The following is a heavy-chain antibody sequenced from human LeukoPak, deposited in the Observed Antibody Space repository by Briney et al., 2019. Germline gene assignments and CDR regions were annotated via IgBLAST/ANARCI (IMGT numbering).Heavy chain of an antibody. D-gene: IGHD3-16*02. CDR1: GFTFSSYW. Sequence: GGSLRLSCAASGFTFSSYWMSWVRQAPGKGLEWVATIKQDGSEKYYVDSVKGRFTISRDNAKNSLYLQMNSLRAEDTAVYYCARVFKGLYYDYVWESYRYTGAFDCWGQGTLVTVSS. CDR3: ARVFKGLYYDYVWESYRYTGAFDC. J-gene: IGHJ4*02. CDR2: IKQDGSEK. V-gene: IGHV3-7*01.